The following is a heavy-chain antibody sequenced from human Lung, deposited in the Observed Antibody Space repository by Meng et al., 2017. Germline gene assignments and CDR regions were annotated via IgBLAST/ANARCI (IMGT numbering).Heavy chain of an antibody. CDR1: GFTVSHNY. V-gene: IGHV3-66*02. J-gene: IGHJ4*02. CDR3: AKYSYGLGDYLDY. D-gene: IGHD5-18*01. Sequence: GESLKISCAASGFTVSHNYMSWVRQAPGKGLEWVSVIYSGGNTYYADSVKGRFTISRDNSKNTVFLQINSLRVEDTAVYYCAKYSYGLGDYLDYWGQGALVTVSS. CDR2: IYSGGNT.